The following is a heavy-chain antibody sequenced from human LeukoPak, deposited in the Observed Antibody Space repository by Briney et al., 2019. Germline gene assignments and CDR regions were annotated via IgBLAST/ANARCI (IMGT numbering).Heavy chain of an antibody. CDR2: IYYSGST. CDR3: ARIWDTSAYWLDY. J-gene: IGHJ4*02. D-gene: IGHD3-22*01. Sequence: PSETLSLTCTVSGGSISSSSYYWGWIRQPPGKGLEWIGSIYYSGSTYYNPSLKSRVTISVDTSKNQFSLKLTSVTAADTAVYYCARIWDTSAYWLDYWGQGTLVTVSS. CDR1: GGSISSSSYY. V-gene: IGHV4-39*07.